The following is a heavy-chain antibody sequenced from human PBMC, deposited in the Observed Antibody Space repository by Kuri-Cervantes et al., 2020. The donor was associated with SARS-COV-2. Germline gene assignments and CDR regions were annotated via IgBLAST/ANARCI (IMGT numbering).Heavy chain of an antibody. CDR2: ISGSGSST. CDR3: AKVGGSIAAAGNDY. Sequence: GGSLRLSCAVSGFTFSSYAMSWVRQAPGKGLEWVSAISGSGSSTYYADSVKGRFTISRDNFKNTLYLQMSSLRAEDTAVYYCAKVGGSIAAAGNDYWGQGTLVTVSS. CDR1: GFTFSSYA. D-gene: IGHD6-13*01. J-gene: IGHJ4*02. V-gene: IGHV3-23*01.